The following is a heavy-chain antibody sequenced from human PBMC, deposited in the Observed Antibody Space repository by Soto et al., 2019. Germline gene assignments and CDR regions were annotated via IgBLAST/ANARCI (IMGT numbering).Heavy chain of an antibody. J-gene: IGHJ4*02. Sequence: GGSLRLSCAAPGFTFSDYYMSWIRQAPGKGLEWVSYISSSSSYTNYADSVKGRFTISRDNAKNSLYLQMNSLRAEDTAVYYCARGGDILTGYYTLDYWGQGTLVTVSS. V-gene: IGHV3-11*05. D-gene: IGHD3-9*01. CDR1: GFTFSDYY. CDR2: ISSSSSYT. CDR3: ARGGDILTGYYTLDY.